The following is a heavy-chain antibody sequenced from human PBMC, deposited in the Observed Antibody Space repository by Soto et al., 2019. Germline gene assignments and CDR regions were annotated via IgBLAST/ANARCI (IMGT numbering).Heavy chain of an antibody. D-gene: IGHD2-2*01. CDR3: ARDTSYSTDY. J-gene: IGHJ4*02. CDR1: GFAFGDYS. Sequence: GSLRLSCVASGFAFGDYSMNWIRQYPGKGLEWVSYINNVGGTIYYADSVKGRFTISRDNAKNTVYLQMNSLRVDDTAVYYCARDTSYSTDYWGQGTLVTVSS. V-gene: IGHV3-11*04. CDR2: INNVGGTI.